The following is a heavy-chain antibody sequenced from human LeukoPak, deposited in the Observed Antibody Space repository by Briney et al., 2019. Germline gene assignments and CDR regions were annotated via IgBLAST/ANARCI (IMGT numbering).Heavy chain of an antibody. CDR2: IYSGGST. J-gene: IGHJ4*02. V-gene: IGHV3-53*01. Sequence: GGSLRLSCAASGFTVSSDYMNWVRQAPGKGLEWVSVIYSGGSTYYADSVKGRFTISRDNSKNTLYLQMHSLTVEDTAVYYCARDPGSYYFDHWGQGTLVTVSS. D-gene: IGHD1-26*01. CDR3: ARDPGSYYFDH. CDR1: GFTVSSDY.